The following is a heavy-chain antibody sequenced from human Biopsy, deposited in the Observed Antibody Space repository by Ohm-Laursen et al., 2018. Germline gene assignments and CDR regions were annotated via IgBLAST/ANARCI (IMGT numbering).Heavy chain of an antibody. J-gene: IGHJ6*02. D-gene: IGHD2/OR15-2a*01. CDR2: ISDSGST. Sequence: TLSLTCAVSGGSISSFYWTWIRQPPGKGPEWIGDISDSGSTNYKPSLKSRVIISVDTSKNQFSLRLNSVTAADTAVYYCARATNSTGWPYYYFYGMDVRGQGTTVTVSS. CDR3: ARATNSTGWPYYYFYGMDV. CDR1: GGSISSFY. V-gene: IGHV4-59*01.